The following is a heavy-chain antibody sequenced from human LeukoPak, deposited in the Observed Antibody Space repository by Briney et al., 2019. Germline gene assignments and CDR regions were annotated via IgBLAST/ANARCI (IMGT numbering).Heavy chain of an antibody. Sequence: GGSLRLSCSASGFTLSSNYMRWVRQAPGKGLEWVSVIYSGGSTHYADSVKGRFTISRDNSKNTLYLQMNSLRAEDTAVYYCARDRLHYDSLTGYPADWGQGTLVTVSS. CDR2: IYSGGST. V-gene: IGHV3-66*01. J-gene: IGHJ4*02. CDR3: ARDRLHYDSLTGYPAD. D-gene: IGHD3-9*01. CDR1: GFTLSSNY.